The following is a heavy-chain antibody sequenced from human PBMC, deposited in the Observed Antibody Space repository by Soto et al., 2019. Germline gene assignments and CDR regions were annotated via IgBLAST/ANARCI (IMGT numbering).Heavy chain of an antibody. CDR3: AKEGSWVTYYDFWSGYCYFDY. D-gene: IGHD3-3*01. Sequence: GGSLRLSCAASGFTFSSYAMSWVRQAPGKGLEWVSAISGSGGSTYYADSVKGRFTISRDNSKNTLYLQMNSLRAEDTAVYYCAKEGSWVTYYDFWSGYCYFDYWGQGTLVTVSS. CDR2: ISGSGGST. V-gene: IGHV3-23*01. J-gene: IGHJ4*02. CDR1: GFTFSSYA.